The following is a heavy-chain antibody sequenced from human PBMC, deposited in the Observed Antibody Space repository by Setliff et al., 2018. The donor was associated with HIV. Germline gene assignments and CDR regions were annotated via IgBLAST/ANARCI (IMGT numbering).Heavy chain of an antibody. V-gene: IGHV4-59*11. J-gene: IGHJ4*02. CDR2: MYFRGNA. CDR1: GGSISSHY. Sequence: SCTVSGGSISSHYWSWIRQAPGKGLEWIGTMYFRGNARNSPSLKSRVTISVDTSKNQLSLNLTSVTTADTAVYYCARATATWLVDNWGQGTLVTVSS. CDR3: ARATATWLVDN. D-gene: IGHD2-15*01.